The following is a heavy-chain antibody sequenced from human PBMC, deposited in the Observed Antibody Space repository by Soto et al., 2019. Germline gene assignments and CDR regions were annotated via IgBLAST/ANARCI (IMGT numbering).Heavy chain of an antibody. CDR1: GFTFSSYW. D-gene: IGHD6-19*01. CDR2: IKQDGSEK. Sequence: GGSLRLSCAASGFTFSSYWMSWVRQAPGKGLEWVANIKQDGSEKYYVDSGKGRFTISRDNAKNSLYLQMNSLRAEDTAVYYCARDQKSSGWYPDYFDYWGQGTLVTVSS. J-gene: IGHJ4*02. V-gene: IGHV3-7*05. CDR3: ARDQKSSGWYPDYFDY.